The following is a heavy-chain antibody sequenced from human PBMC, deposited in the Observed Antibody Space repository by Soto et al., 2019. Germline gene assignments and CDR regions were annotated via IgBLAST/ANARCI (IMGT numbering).Heavy chain of an antibody. D-gene: IGHD6-19*01. CDR1: GFTFSAVY. V-gene: IGHV3-11*05. CDR3: ARDRGAVTGQYFDY. Sequence: QVQLEESGGGLVKPGGSLRLSCAASGFTFSAVYMSWIRQAPNKGLEYISYISSSGTSANYADSVKGRFTISRDNAKNSXYLQMNSLRAEDTAVYYCARDRGAVTGQYFDYWGQGALVTVSS. J-gene: IGHJ4*02. CDR2: ISSSGTSA.